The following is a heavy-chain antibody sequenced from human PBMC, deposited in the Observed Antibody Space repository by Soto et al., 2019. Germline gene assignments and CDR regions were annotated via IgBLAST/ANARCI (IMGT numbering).Heavy chain of an antibody. D-gene: IGHD5-18*01. Sequence: SETLSLTCAISGYAISSGVYWGWIRQSPGKGLEWIGNVYRSGNAYYNPSLRSQVTISMDTSKNEVSPRQNAVTAADTAVYYCARDRGIRMWGIDYWGQGTLVTVSS. V-gene: IGHV4-38-2*02. CDR3: ARDRGIRMWGIDY. CDR2: VYRSGNA. J-gene: IGHJ4*02. CDR1: GYAISSGVY.